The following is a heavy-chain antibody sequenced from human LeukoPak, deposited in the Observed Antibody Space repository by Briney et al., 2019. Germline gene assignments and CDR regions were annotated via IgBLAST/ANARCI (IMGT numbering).Heavy chain of an antibody. J-gene: IGHJ5*02. V-gene: IGHV1-69*04. Sequence: GAPVKLSCKASGGTFSSYAISWVRQAPGQGLEWMGRIIPILGIANYAQKFQGRVTITADKSTSTAYMELSSLRSEDTAVYYCARSSSTPAGWFDPWGQGTLVTVSS. CDR1: GGTFSSYA. CDR2: IIPILGIA. CDR3: ARSSSTPAGWFDP. D-gene: IGHD2-2*01.